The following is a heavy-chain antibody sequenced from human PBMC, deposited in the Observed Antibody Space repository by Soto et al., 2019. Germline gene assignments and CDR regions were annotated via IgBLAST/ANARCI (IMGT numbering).Heavy chain of an antibody. CDR1: GGAISSYY. Sequence: QVQLQESGPGLVKPSETLSLTCSVPGGAISSYYWSWVRQPAGKGLEWIGRVFSSGSTNYHASLESRVRMSIDTSKNEVSLTLRSVTAADTAVYYCARVAFSYFGMDVWGPGTTVTVSS. CDR2: VFSSGST. CDR3: ARVAFSYFGMDV. V-gene: IGHV4-4*07. D-gene: IGHD3-3*02. J-gene: IGHJ6*02.